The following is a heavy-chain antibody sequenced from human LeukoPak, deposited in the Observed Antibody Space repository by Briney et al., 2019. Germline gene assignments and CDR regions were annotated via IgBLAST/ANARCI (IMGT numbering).Heavy chain of an antibody. D-gene: IGHD3-22*01. CDR3: VKDLSYESSGSVFDY. V-gene: IGHV3-43*01. Sequence: GGSLRLSCAASGFTFEDYTMHWVRQAPGKTLEWVSLISWDGTTHYTDSMKGRFTISRDNSKNSLYLQMDTLRSEDTAYYYCVKDLSYESSGSVFDYWGQGTLVTVSS. CDR1: GFTFEDYT. J-gene: IGHJ4*02. CDR2: ISWDGTT.